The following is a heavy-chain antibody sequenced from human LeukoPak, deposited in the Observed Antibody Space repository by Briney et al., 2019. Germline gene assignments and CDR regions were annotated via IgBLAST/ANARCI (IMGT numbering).Heavy chain of an antibody. CDR2: IHYSGST. CDR3: ARVALYYDFWSAQSRPNWFDP. J-gene: IGHJ5*02. V-gene: IGHV4-31*03. CDR1: GGSISSGGYY. Sequence: SETLSLTCTVSGGSISSGGYYWSWIRQHPGKGLEWIGYIHYSGSTYYNPSLKSRVTISVDTSKNQFSLKLSSVTAADTAVYYCARVALYYDFWSAQSRPNWFDPWGQGTLVTVSS. D-gene: IGHD3-3*01.